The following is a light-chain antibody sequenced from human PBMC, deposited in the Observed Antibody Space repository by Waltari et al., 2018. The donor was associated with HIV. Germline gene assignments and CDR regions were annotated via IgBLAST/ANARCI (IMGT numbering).Light chain of an antibody. Sequence: QSVLTQPPSVSGAPGQRVTISCTGSSSNIGAGYDVHWYQNLPGPAPKLLIHGNTNRPSGVPDRFSGSKSGTSASLAITGLQAEDEADYYCQSYDSSLSGVVFGGGTKLTVL. V-gene: IGLV1-40*01. CDR3: QSYDSSLSGVV. CDR1: SSNIGAGYD. CDR2: GNT. J-gene: IGLJ2*01.